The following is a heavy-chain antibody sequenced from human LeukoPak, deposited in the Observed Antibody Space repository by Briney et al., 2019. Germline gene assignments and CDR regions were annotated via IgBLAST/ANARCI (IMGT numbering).Heavy chain of an antibody. Sequence: ASVKVSCKASGYTFTSYAMHWVRQAPGQRLEWMGWINAGNGNTKYSQKFQGRVTITRDTSASTAYMELNSLRSEDTAVYYCARVGSGWRYYYYYGMDVWGQGTTVTVSS. CDR1: GYTFTSYA. V-gene: IGHV1-3*01. D-gene: IGHD6-19*01. CDR2: INAGNGNT. CDR3: ARVGSGWRYYYYYGMDV. J-gene: IGHJ6*02.